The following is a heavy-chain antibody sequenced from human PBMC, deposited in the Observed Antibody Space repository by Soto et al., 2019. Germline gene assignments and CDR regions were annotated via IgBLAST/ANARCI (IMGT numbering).Heavy chain of an antibody. J-gene: IGHJ5*02. D-gene: IGHD2-15*01. CDR3: VRGGGGGLFDP. V-gene: IGHV3-11*06. CDR1: GFTFGDSY. CDR2: ISPGSRYP. Sequence: GSLSLSCAGSGFTFGDSYMSWIRQAPGKGLEWLSYISPGSRYPAYADSVKGRFTISRDNAKRSLYLQMMSLTAEDTAIYYCVRGGGGGLFDPWGQGTMVTVSS.